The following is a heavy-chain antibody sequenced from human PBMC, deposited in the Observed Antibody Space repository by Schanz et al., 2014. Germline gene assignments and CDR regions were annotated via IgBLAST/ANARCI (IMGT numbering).Heavy chain of an antibody. CDR1: GFNFRSYP. CDR3: AKDPYGSGKKEKD. J-gene: IGHJ4*02. Sequence: EVQLVESGGGLVQPGGSLRLSCAASGFNFRSYPMSWVRQAPGKGLEWVSAISASGGSTYYADSVKGRFTISRDNSKNTLYVQLNSLRAEDTAVYYCAKDPYGSGKKEKDWGRGALVRVSS. CDR2: ISASGGST. D-gene: IGHD3-10*01. V-gene: IGHV3-23*04.